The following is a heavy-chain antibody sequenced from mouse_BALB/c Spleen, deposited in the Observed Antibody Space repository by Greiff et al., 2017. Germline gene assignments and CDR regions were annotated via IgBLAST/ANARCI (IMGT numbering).Heavy chain of an antibody. V-gene: IGHV5-6-5*01. J-gene: IGHJ2*01. D-gene: IGHD2-10*01. CDR2: ISSGGST. CDR3: ARRLLWCGFDY. CDR1: GFTFSSYA. Sequence: EVQLVESGGGLVKPGGSLKLSCAASGFTFSSYAMSWVRQTPEKRLEWVASISSGGSTYYPDSVKGRFTISRDNARNILYLQMSSLRSEDTAMYYCARRLLWCGFDYWGQGTTLTVSS.